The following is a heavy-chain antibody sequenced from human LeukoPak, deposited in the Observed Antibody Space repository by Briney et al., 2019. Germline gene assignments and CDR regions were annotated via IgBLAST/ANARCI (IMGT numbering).Heavy chain of an antibody. V-gene: IGHV3-30*02. CDR1: GFTFSSYG. J-gene: IGHJ6*03. D-gene: IGHD3-9*01. CDR2: IRYDGSNK. Sequence: PGGSLRLSCAASGFTFSSYGMHWVRQAPGKGLEWVAFIRYDGSNKYYADSVKGRFTISRDNSKNTLYLQMNSLRAEDTAVYYCAKGLTGLDYYYYYMDVWGKGTTVTISS. CDR3: AKGLTGLDYYYYYMDV.